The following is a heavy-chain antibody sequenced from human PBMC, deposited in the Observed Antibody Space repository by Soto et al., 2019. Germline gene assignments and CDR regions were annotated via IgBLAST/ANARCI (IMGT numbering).Heavy chain of an antibody. V-gene: IGHV1-69*13. J-gene: IGHJ6*02. CDR3: ARDAAVVAATTYGMDV. CDR1: GGTFSSYA. D-gene: IGHD2-15*01. Sequence: SVKVSCKASGGTFSSYAISWVRQAPGQGLEWMGGIIPIFGTANYAQKFQGRVTITADESTSTAYMELSSLRSEDTAVYYCARDAAVVAATTYGMDVWGQGTTVTVSS. CDR2: IIPIFGTA.